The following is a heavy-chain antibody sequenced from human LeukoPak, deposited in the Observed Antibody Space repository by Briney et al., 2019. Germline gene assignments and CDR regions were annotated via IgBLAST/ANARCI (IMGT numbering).Heavy chain of an antibody. V-gene: IGHV3-20*01. CDR3: ARDSYGDYDGGGY. CDR2: INWNGGST. Sequence: GGSLRLSCAASGFTFDDYGMSWVRQAPGKGLEWVSGINWNGGSTGYADSVKGRFTISRDNAKNSLYLQMNSLRAEDMALYHCARDSYGDYDGGGYWGQGTLVTVSS. CDR1: GFTFDDYG. D-gene: IGHD4-17*01. J-gene: IGHJ4*02.